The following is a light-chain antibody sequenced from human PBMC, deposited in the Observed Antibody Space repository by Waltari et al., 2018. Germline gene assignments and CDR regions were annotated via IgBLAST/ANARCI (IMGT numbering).Light chain of an antibody. Sequence: QSVLTQSPSASGTPGQRVTMSCSGSSSNIGGNTVSWYQHLPGTAPKLLIYSNDERPSGVPDRFSGSKSGTSASLAIRGLQSEDEADYYCASWDDSLSGHWVFGGGTKLTVL. CDR2: SND. J-gene: IGLJ3*02. CDR1: SSNIGGNT. V-gene: IGLV1-44*01. CDR3: ASWDDSLSGHWV.